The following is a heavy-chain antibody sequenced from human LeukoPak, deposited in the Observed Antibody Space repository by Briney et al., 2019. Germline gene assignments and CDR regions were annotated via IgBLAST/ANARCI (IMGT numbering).Heavy chain of an antibody. CDR1: GCSISSSSYY. Sequence: SETLSLTCTVSGCSISSSSYYWGWIRQPPGKGQEWIGGIYYSGSTYYNPSLKSRVTISVDTSKNQFSLKLSSVTAADTAVYYCARLAAGLPPYYYYYYMDVWGKGTTVTVSS. V-gene: IGHV4-39*07. J-gene: IGHJ6*03. CDR3: ARLAAGLPPYYYYYYMDV. CDR2: IYYSGST. D-gene: IGHD6-13*01.